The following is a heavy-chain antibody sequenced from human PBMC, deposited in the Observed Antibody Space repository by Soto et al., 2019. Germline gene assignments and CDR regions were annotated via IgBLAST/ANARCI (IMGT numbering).Heavy chain of an antibody. CDR2: INHSGST. CDR3: ARGALLWFGEFPRYYYYGMDV. D-gene: IGHD3-10*01. CDR1: SASFSGYY. J-gene: IGHJ6*02. Sequence: SVTLSLTCAINSASFSGYYWSWIPQPPPKGLEWIGEINHSGSTNYNPSLKSRVTISVDTSKNQFSLKLSSVTAADTAVYYCARGALLWFGEFPRYYYYGMDVWGQGTTVT. V-gene: IGHV4-34*01.